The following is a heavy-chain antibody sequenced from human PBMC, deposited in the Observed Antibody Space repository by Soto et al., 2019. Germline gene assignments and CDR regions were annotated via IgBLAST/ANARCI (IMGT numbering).Heavy chain of an antibody. CDR1: GFTFSSYS. Sequence: GGSLRLSCSASGFTFSSYSMSWVRPPPGEGLEWVSAISGSGGSTYYADSVKGRFTISRDNSKNTVYLQMNSLRAEDTAVYYCAKARGSSTPAPGSYWGQGTLVTVSS. D-gene: IGHD2-2*01. CDR3: AKARGSSTPAPGSY. V-gene: IGHV3-23*01. CDR2: ISGSGGST. J-gene: IGHJ4*02.